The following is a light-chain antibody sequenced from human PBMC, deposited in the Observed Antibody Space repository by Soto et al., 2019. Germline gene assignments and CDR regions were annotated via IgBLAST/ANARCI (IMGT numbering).Light chain of an antibody. CDR2: GAS. CDR1: QSVSNN. Sequence: EIVMTQSPATLSVSPGERATLSCRASQSVSNNLAWYQKKPGQAPRLLIYGASTRATGIPARFSGSGSGTECTLTISSLQSEDFAVYYCQQYNTWWTFGQGTRVEIK. CDR3: QQYNTWWT. J-gene: IGKJ1*01. V-gene: IGKV3-15*01.